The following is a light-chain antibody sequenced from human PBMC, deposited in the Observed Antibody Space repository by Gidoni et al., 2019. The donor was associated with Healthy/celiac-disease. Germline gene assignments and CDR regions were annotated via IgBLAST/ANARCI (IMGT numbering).Light chain of an antibody. CDR3: QQYNSYPET. J-gene: IGKJ1*01. CDR1: QSISSW. CDR2: KAS. V-gene: IGKV1-5*03. Sequence: DIQMTQSPSTLSASVGDRVTITCRASQSISSWLAWYQQKPGKAPKLLIYKASSLESGVPSRCSGSGSGTEFTLTISSLQPDDFATYYCQQYNSYPETFGQGTKVEIK.